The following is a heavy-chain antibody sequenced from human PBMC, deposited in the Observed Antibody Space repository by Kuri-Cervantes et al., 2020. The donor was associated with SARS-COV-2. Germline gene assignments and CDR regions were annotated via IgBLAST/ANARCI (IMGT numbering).Heavy chain of an antibody. D-gene: IGHD6-19*01. CDR2: IPSDGSDT. CDR3: AKVSKSSVSDF. CDR1: GFTFSIYG. J-gene: IGHJ4*02. Sequence: GESLKISCAASGFTFSIYGIHWARQAPGKGLEWVALIPSDGSDTYYADSVKGRFTISRDNSKNTLWLQMNSLRPDDTAVYYCAKVSKSSVSDFWGQGTLVTVSS. V-gene: IGHV3-30*18.